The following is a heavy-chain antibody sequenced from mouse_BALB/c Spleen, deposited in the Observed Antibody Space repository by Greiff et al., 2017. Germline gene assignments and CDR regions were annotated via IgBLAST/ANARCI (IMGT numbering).Heavy chain of an antibody. Sequence: EVKLVESGGGLVKPGGSLKLSCAASGFTFSSYAMSWVRQTPEKRLEWVASISSGGSTYYPDSVKGRFTISRDNARNILYLQMSSLRSEDTAMYYCARGGSSSNAWFAYWGQGTLVTVSA. CDR3: ARGGSSSNAWFAY. J-gene: IGHJ3*01. CDR1: GFTFSSYA. CDR2: ISSGGST. D-gene: IGHD1-1*01. V-gene: IGHV5-6-5*01.